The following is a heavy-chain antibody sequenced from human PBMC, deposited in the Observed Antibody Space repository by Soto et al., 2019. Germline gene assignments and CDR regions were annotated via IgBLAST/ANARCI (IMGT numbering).Heavy chain of an antibody. D-gene: IGHD2-15*01. CDR3: ARGRYCLTGRCFPNWFDS. J-gene: IGHJ5*01. CDR1: GDSISTVDYF. Sequence: SETLSLTCSVSGDSISTVDYFWAWIRQPPGQALEYIGYIYKSATTYYNPSFESRVAISLDTSKSQFSLNVTSVTAADTAVYFCARGRYCLTGRCFPNWFDSWGQGTLVTSPQ. V-gene: IGHV4-30-4*01. CDR2: IYKSATT.